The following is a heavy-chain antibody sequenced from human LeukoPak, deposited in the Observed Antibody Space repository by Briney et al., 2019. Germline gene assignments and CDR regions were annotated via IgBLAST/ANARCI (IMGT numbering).Heavy chain of an antibody. CDR1: GFTFINAW. J-gene: IGHJ6*04. CDR3: AELGITMIGGV. Sequence: GGSLRLSCAASGFTFINAWMAWVRQAPGKGLEWVSYISSSGSTIYYADSVKGRFTISRDTAKNSLYLQMNSLRAEDTAVYYCAELGITMIGGVWGKGTTVTISS. V-gene: IGHV3-48*01. D-gene: IGHD3-10*02. CDR2: ISSSGSTI.